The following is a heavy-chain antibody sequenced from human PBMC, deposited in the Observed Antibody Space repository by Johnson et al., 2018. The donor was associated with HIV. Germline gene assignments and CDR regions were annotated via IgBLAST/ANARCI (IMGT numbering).Heavy chain of an antibody. CDR2: INWNGGST. CDR3: SRGIAAAGTPVAFDV. V-gene: IGHV3-20*04. D-gene: IGHD6-13*01. CDR1: GFTFSNYA. Sequence: VQLVESGGGLVQPGGSLTLSCAASGFTFSNYAMSWVRRAPGKGLEWVSGINWNGGSTGYADSVNGRFIISRADSKSIAYLQMTSLKTEDTGVYYCSRGIAAAGTPVAFDVWGQGTMVIVFS. J-gene: IGHJ3*01.